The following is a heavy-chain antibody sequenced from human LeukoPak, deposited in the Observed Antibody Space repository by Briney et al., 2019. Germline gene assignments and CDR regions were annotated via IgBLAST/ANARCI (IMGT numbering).Heavy chain of an antibody. D-gene: IGHD3-3*01. Sequence: ASVKVSCKASGYTFTSYFMHWVRQAPGQGLEWMGIINPSGGSTSYAQKFQGRVTITADESTSTAYMELSSLRSEDTAVYYCARVRYDFWSGYSRYYGMDVWGQGTTVTVSS. CDR2: INPSGGST. CDR3: ARVRYDFWSGYSRYYGMDV. J-gene: IGHJ6*02. V-gene: IGHV1-46*01. CDR1: GYTFTSYF.